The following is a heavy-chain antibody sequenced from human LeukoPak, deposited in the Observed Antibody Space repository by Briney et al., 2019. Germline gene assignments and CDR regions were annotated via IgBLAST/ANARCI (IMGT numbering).Heavy chain of an antibody. CDR3: ARGGWSWDY. D-gene: IGHD3-3*01. CDR1: GGSFSGYY. CDR2: INHSGST. Sequence: SETLSLTCAVSGGSFSGYYWSWIRQPPGKGLEWIGEINHSGSTNYNPSLKSRVTISVDTSKNQFSLKRSSVPAADTAVYFYARGGWSWDYWGQGTLVTVSS. J-gene: IGHJ4*02. V-gene: IGHV4-34*01.